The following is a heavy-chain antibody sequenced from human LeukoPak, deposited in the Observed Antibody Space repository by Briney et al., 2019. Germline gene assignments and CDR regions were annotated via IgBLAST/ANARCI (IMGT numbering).Heavy chain of an antibody. CDR1: GFTFDEYA. CDR3: AKGGLTTVTSNWFDP. D-gene: IGHD4-17*01. V-gene: IGHV3-9*01. Sequence: GGSLRLSCAASGFTFDEYAMHWVRQAPGKGLEWVSGISWNSGSIGYADSVEGRFTISRDNAKNSLYLQMNSLRAEDTALYYCAKGGLTTVTSNWFDPWGQGTLVTVSS. CDR2: ISWNSGSI. J-gene: IGHJ5*02.